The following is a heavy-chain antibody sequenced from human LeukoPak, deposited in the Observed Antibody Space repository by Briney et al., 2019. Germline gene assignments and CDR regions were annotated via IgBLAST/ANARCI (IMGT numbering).Heavy chain of an antibody. CDR1: GFTFNNHG. D-gene: IGHD1-1*01. CDR3: AKESSTGSRYSFDL. Sequence: GGSLRLSCAASGFTFNNHGMHWVRQAPGKGLEWVAVVSYDGTVDYYADSVKGRFTISRDNSKNTLSLQMNSLRGEDTAVDYCAKESSTGSRYSFDLWGQGSLATVSS. CDR2: VSYDGTVD. J-gene: IGHJ4*02. V-gene: IGHV3-30*18.